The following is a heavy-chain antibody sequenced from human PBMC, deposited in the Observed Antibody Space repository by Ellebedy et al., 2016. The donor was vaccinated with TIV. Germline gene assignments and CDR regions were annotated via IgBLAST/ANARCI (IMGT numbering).Heavy chain of an antibody. CDR3: ARDQMAKIPY. CDR2: INSGSSSI. V-gene: IGHV3-48*01. Sequence: PGGSLRLSCAASGFTFSSYSMNWVRQAPGKGLEWISYINSGSSSIYYADSVKGRFTISRDNAKNSLYLQMNSLRAEDTAVYYCARDQMAKIPYWGQGTLVTVSS. D-gene: IGHD5-24*01. CDR1: GFTFSSYS. J-gene: IGHJ4*02.